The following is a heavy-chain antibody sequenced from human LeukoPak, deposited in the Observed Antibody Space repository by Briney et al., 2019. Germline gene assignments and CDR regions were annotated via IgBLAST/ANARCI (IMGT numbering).Heavy chain of an antibody. J-gene: IGHJ6*03. D-gene: IGHD5-18*01. CDR2: IYTSGST. CDR3: ARADTAMVPGSYYYYMDV. V-gene: IGHV4-4*07. CDR1: GGSISSYY. Sequence: PSETLSLTCTVSGGSISSYYWSWIRQPAGKGLEWIGRIYTSGSTNYNPSLKSRVTISVDKSKNQFALKLSSVTAADTAVYYCARADTAMVPGSYYYYMDVWGKGTTVTVSS.